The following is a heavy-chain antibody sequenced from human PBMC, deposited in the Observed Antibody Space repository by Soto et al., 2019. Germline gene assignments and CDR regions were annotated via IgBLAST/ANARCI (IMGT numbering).Heavy chain of an antibody. CDR2: IYNSXIT. Sequence: TLSLTCTVSGGSIRSGDYSWSWVRQSXGKGLEWIGXIYNSXITYYKHSLKXXVVISIDTSRNQFSLRLNSLNDADRDVYYCAVDYGDYRPDLWGSGTLVTVYS. CDR1: GGSIRSGDYS. V-gene: IGHV4-30-4*01. J-gene: IGHJ2*01. D-gene: IGHD4-17*01. CDR3: AVDYGDYRPDL.